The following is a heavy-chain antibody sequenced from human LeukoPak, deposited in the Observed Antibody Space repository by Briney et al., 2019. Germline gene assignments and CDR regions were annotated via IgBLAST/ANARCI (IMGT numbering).Heavy chain of an antibody. CDR2: IYHSGST. Sequence: PSETLSLTCTVSGYSISSGYYWGWIRQPPGKGLEWIGSIYHSGSTYYNPSLKSRVTISVDTSKNQFSLKLSSVTAADTAVYYCARMYSSSWFGHFDYWGQGTLVTVSS. J-gene: IGHJ4*02. D-gene: IGHD6-13*01. CDR3: ARMYSSSWFGHFDY. CDR1: GYSISSGYY. V-gene: IGHV4-38-2*02.